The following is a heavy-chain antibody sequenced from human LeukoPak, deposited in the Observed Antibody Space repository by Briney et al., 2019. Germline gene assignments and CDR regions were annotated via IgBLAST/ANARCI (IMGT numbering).Heavy chain of an antibody. Sequence: GGSLRLSCAASGFTFSSYAMSWVRQAPGKGLEWVSAISGSGGSTYYADSVKGRFTISRDNSKNTLYLQMNSLRAEDTAVYYCAKPPSLRFLEWLGDAFDIWGQGTMVTISS. CDR1: GFTFSSYA. J-gene: IGHJ3*02. V-gene: IGHV3-23*01. CDR2: ISGSGGST. D-gene: IGHD3-3*01. CDR3: AKPPSLRFLEWLGDAFDI.